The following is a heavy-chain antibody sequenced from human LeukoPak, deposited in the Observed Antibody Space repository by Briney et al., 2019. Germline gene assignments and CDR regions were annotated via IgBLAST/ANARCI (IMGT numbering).Heavy chain of an antibody. CDR3: ARGYYYSETYYLSFFEY. CDR2: INQDDSQT. Sequence: GGSLRLSCAASGFTFNKYWLTWVRQAPGKGLEWVANINQDDSQTYYLESVEGRFTITRDNAKNSLHLQMNSLRAEDTAIYYCARGYYYSETYYLSFFEYWGQGTLVTVSS. J-gene: IGHJ4*02. CDR1: GFTFNKYW. D-gene: IGHD3-10*01. V-gene: IGHV3-7*01.